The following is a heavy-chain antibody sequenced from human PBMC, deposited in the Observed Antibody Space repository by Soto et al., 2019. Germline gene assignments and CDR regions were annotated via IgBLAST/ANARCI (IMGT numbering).Heavy chain of an antibody. J-gene: IGHJ4*02. CDR2: INHSGTV. V-gene: IGHV4-34*01. CDR3: ARAGAALVRGSIGGFDY. CDR1: GGAFNGYY. Sequence: QVHLQQWGAGLLKPSETLSLTCAVTGGAFNGYYWTWIRQSPGKGLQWIGEINHSGTVDYNPSLRRRVTLSIDTSKKHFSLTLTSGTAADTAVYYCARAGAALVRGSIGGFDYWGQGTLVTVSS. D-gene: IGHD3-16*01.